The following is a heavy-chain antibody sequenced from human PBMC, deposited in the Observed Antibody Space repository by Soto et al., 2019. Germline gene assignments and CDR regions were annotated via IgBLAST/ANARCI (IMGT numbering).Heavy chain of an antibody. CDR1: GGSFSGYQ. D-gene: IGHD3-10*01. Sequence: SETLSLTCAVYGGSFSGYQWSWIRQTPGKGLEWIGEINDSGNINYNPSLKSRVSIFVDTAKKQISLKLSSVTAADTAVYYCARGLILWFGELSRRGGYYYYTDVWGKGTTVTVSS. V-gene: IGHV4-34*01. J-gene: IGHJ6*03. CDR2: INDSGNI. CDR3: ARGLILWFGELSRRGGYYYYTDV.